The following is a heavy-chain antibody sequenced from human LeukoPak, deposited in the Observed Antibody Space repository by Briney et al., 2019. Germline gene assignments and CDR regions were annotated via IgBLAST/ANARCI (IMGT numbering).Heavy chain of an antibody. CDR1: GYTFTSYD. D-gene: IGHD3-22*01. Sequence: ASVKVSCKASGYTFTSYDINWVRQATGQGLEWKGWMNPNSGNTGYAQKFQGRVTMTRNTSISTVYMELRSLRSDDTAVYYCARSKYYYDSSGFSPGVYWGQGTLVTVSS. CDR2: MNPNSGNT. CDR3: ARSKYYYDSSGFSPGVY. V-gene: IGHV1-8*01. J-gene: IGHJ4*02.